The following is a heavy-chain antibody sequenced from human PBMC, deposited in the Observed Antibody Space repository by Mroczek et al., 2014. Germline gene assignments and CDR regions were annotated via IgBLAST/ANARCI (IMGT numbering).Heavy chain of an antibody. D-gene: IGHD6-13*01. Sequence: QVQLQQWGPGLVKPSQTLSLTCTVSGGSISSGGYYWSWIRQHPGKGLEWIGYIYYSGSTYYNPSLKSRVTISVDTSKNQFSLKLSSVTAADTAVYYCARGRRGIAAAGTLTPFDYWGQGTLVHRLL. CDR3: ARGRRGIAAAGTLTPFDY. J-gene: IGHJ4*02. CDR2: IYYSGST. V-gene: IGHV4-31*03. CDR1: GGSISSGGYY.